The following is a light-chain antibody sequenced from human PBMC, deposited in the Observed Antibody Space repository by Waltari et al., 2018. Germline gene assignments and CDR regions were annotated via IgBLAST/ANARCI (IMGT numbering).Light chain of an antibody. Sequence: QSALTQPASVSGSPGQSITISCTGTSSDVGAYHYVSWYQHYPGKAPKLMIYEVSNRPSGISNRFSGSKSGNMASLTISGLQAEDEADYYCSSFSSSRSVLFGGGTKLTVL. CDR3: SSFSSSRSVL. CDR1: SSDVGAYHY. CDR2: EVS. J-gene: IGLJ2*01. V-gene: IGLV2-14*01.